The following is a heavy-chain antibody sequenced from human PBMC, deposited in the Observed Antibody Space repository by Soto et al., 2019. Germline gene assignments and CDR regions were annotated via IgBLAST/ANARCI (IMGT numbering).Heavy chain of an antibody. CDR3: ARATIVLVPAAMVGHWFDP. V-gene: IGHV4-30-4*01. D-gene: IGHD2-2*01. Sequence: PSETLSLTCTVSGGSISSGDYYWSWIRQPPGKGLEWIGYIYYSGSTYYNPSLKSRVTISVDTSKNQFSLKLSSVTAADTAVYYCARATIVLVPAAMVGHWFDPWGQGTLVTVSS. CDR1: GGSISSGDYY. CDR2: IYYSGST. J-gene: IGHJ5*02.